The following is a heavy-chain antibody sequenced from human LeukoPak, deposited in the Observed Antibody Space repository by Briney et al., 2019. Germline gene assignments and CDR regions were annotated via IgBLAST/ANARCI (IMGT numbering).Heavy chain of an antibody. J-gene: IGHJ4*02. V-gene: IGHV4-38-2*01. D-gene: IGHD6-13*01. CDR1: GYSISSGYY. CDR2: IYHSGST. Sequence: PSETLSLTCAVSGYSISSGYYWGWIRQPPGKGPEWIGSIYHSGSTYYNPSLKSRVTISVDTSKNQFSLKLSSVTAADTAVYYCARHDIAAAEFDYWGQGTLVTVSS. CDR3: ARHDIAAAEFDY.